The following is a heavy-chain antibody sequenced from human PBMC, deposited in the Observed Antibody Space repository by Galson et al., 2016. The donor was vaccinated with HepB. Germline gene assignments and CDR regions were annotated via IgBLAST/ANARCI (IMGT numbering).Heavy chain of an antibody. Sequence: SLRLSCAASTFTFSNYGMRWVRQAPGKGLEWVSSITSSGGSTYYADPVKGRFTISRDNSKNTLYLQMNSLRAEDTAVYYCAKIFGISSSRSYGMDVWGQGTTVTVSS. V-gene: IGHV3-23*01. D-gene: IGHD6-6*01. J-gene: IGHJ6*02. CDR2: ITSSGGST. CDR1: TFTFSNYG. CDR3: AKIFGISSSRSYGMDV.